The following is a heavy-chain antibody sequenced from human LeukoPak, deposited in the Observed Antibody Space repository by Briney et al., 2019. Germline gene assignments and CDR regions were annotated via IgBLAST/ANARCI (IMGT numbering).Heavy chain of an antibody. CDR2: ISNSGGYT. CDR3: AKDVEGDYRNLGSGMQTF. CDR1: GFTFSASA. D-gene: IGHD3-10*01. J-gene: IGHJ4*02. Sequence: PGGSLRLSCVSSGFTFSASAMSWVRQAPLGKGLEWVSAISNSGGYTNYADSVKGRFTISRDNSKNTLYLHINSLRAEDTAVYYCAKDVEGDYRNLGSGMQTFWGQGTLVTVSS. V-gene: IGHV3-23*01.